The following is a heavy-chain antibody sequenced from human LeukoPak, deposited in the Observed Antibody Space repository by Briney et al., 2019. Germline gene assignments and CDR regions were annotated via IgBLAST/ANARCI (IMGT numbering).Heavy chain of an antibody. J-gene: IGHJ4*02. CDR1: GFTFSSYA. CDR2: ISGSGGST. D-gene: IGHD3-3*01. V-gene: IGHV3-23*01. Sequence: GGSLRLSCAASGFTFSSYAMSWVRQAPGKGLEWVSAISGSGGSTYYADSVKGRFTISRDNSKNTLFLRMNSLRAEDTAVYSCAKDQPITIFGVATYYFDYWGQGTLVTVSS. CDR3: AKDQPITIFGVATYYFDY.